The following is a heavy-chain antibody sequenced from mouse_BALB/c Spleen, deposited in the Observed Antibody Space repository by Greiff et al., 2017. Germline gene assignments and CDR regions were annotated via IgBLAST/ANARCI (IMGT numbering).Heavy chain of an antibody. CDR1: GFSLTSYG. V-gene: IGHV2-9*02. CDR3: ARDGRDYAMDY. J-gene: IGHJ4*01. CDR2: IWAGGST. Sequence: VKLVESGPGLVAPSQSLSITCTVSGFSLTSYGVHWVRQPPGKGLEWLGVIWAGGSTNYNSALMSRLSISKDNSKSQVLLKMNSLQTDDTAMYYCARDGRDYAMDYWGQGTSVTVSS.